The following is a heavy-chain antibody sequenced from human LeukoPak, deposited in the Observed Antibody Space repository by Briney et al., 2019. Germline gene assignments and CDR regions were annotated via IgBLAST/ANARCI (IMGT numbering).Heavy chain of an antibody. CDR1: GGSISSYY. Sequence: SETLSLTCTVSGGSISSYYWSWIRQPPGRGLEWIGYIYYNGITNYNPSLKSRVTISVDTSRNHFSLQLASVTAADTAVYYCARQRTAPPIYEYYGMDVWGQGTTVTVSS. CDR3: ARQRTAPPIYEYYGMDV. D-gene: IGHD3-9*01. J-gene: IGHJ6*02. CDR2: IYYNGIT. V-gene: IGHV4-59*08.